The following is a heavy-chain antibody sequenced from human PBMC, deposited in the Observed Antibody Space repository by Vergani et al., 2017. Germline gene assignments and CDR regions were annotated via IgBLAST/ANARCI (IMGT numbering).Heavy chain of an antibody. CDR3: ARDLRLLYNRFDP. CDR1: GFTFNQYG. J-gene: IGHJ5*02. CDR2: TWDDGNNK. V-gene: IGHV3-33*01. D-gene: IGHD1-14*01. Sequence: QVQLVESGGGVVQPGRSLRLSCAAPGFTFNQYGMHWVRQAPGKGLEWVAVTWDDGNNKQYADSVKGRFTISRDNYKSTMYLQMNSLRDEDTGVYYCARDLRLLYNRFDPWGQGTLVTVSS.